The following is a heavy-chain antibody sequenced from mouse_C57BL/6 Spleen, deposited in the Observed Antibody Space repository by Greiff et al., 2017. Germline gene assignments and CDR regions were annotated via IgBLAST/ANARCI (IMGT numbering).Heavy chain of an antibody. V-gene: IGHV1-15*01. J-gene: IGHJ4*01. CDR3: TRFDYDRDYYAMDY. CDR2: IDPETGGT. D-gene: IGHD2-4*01. CDR1: GYTFTDYE. Sequence: VQLVESGAELVRPGASVTLSCKASGYTFTDYEMHWVKQTPVHGLEWIGAIDPETGGTAYNQKFKGKAILTADKSSSTAYMELRSLTSEDSAVYYCTRFDYDRDYYAMDYWGQGTSVTVSS.